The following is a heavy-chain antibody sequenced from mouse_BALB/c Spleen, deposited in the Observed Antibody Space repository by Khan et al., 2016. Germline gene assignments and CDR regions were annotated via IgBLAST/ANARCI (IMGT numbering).Heavy chain of an antibody. D-gene: IGHD3-1*01. V-gene: IGHV9-3*02. CDR1: GYTFTNYG. CDR3: ERSGGNFDY. J-gene: IGHJ2*01. CDR2: INTNTGEP. Sequence: QIQLVQSGPELKKPGETVKISCKASGYTFTNYGMNWVKQAPGKGLKWMGWINTNTGEPTYAEEFKGRFAFSLETSASPAYWQSNNLENEDTATYYCERSGGNFDYWGQGTTLTVSS.